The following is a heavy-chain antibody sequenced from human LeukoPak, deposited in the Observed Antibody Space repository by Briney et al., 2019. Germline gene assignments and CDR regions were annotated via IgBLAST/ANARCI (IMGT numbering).Heavy chain of an antibody. J-gene: IGHJ6*02. CDR3: ARDRGYDFWSGYWTHYYYYGMDV. CDR1: GGSISSYY. V-gene: IGHV4-59*06. Sequence: QSSETLSLTCTVSGGSISSYYWSWIRQHPGKGLEWIGYIYYSGSTYYNPSLKSRVTISVDTSKNQFSLKLSSVTAADTAVYYCARDRGYDFWSGYWTHYYYYGMDVWGQGTTVTVSS. CDR2: IYYSGST. D-gene: IGHD3-3*01.